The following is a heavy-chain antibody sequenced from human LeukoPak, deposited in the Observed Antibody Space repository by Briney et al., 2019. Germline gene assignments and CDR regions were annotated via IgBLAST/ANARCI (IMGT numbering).Heavy chain of an antibody. D-gene: IGHD5-18*01. V-gene: IGHV3-7*01. J-gene: IGHJ3*02. CDR2: IKQDGSEK. CDR3: ARDLTAMVYFDAFDI. CDR1: GFTFSSYW. Sequence: GGSLRLSCAASGFTFSSYWMSWVRQAPGKGLEWVANIKQDGSEKYYVDSVRGRFTISRDNAKNSLYLQMNSLRAEDTAVYYCARDLTAMVYFDAFDIWGQGTMVTVSS.